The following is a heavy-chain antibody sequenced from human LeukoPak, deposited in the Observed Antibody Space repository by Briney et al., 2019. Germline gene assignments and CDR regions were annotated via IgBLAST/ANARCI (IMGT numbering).Heavy chain of an antibody. J-gene: IGHJ4*02. CDR2: ITGTHAT. Sequence: GGSLRLSCAASGFTFSASPIHWVRQASGKGLEWVGRITGTHATAYSATLKGRFTISRDDSKYTTFLQMNSLETEDTAVYYCTREGCGDTSCYTNDYWGQGTLVTVSS. V-gene: IGHV3-73*01. CDR3: TREGCGDTSCYTNDY. D-gene: IGHD2-2*02. CDR1: GFTFSASP.